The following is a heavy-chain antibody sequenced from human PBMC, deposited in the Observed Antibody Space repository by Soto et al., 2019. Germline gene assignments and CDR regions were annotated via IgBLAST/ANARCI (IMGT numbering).Heavy chain of an antibody. CDR1: GDSVSSNSAA. J-gene: IGHJ4*02. Sequence: QTLSLTCAISGDSVSSNSAAWNWIRQSPSRGLEWLGRTYYRSKWYNDYAVSVKSRITINPDTSKNQFSLQLNSVTPEDTAVYYCARAGYCSGGSCYYFDYWGQGTLVTVSS. D-gene: IGHD2-15*01. V-gene: IGHV6-1*01. CDR2: TYYRSKWYN. CDR3: ARAGYCSGGSCYYFDY.